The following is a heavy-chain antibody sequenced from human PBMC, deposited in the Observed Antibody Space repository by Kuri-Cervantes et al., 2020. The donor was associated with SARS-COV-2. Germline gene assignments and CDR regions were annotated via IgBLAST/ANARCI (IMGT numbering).Heavy chain of an antibody. CDR2: INPNFGGT. CDR1: GYTFTGYY. CDR3: ARAESETGHTLYFDS. V-gene: IGHV1-2*02. D-gene: IGHD7-27*01. J-gene: IGHJ4*02. Sequence: ASVKVSCKASGYTFTGYYIHWVRQAPGQGLEWMGWINPNFGGTNYAQEFQGRVTMIRDTSISTAYMNLSSLRSDDTAVYYCARAESETGHTLYFDSWGQGTLVTVSS.